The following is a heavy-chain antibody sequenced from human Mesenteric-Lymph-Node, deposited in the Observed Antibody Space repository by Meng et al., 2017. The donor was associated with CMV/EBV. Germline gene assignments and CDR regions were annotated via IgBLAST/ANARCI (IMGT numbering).Heavy chain of an antibody. CDR2: IHHDGSNK. Sequence: GESLKISCAASGFTFSDYAMSWVRQAPGKGLEWVTFIHHDGSNKTYTDSVKGRFTISRDNSKNTLYLHMSSLRAEDTAVYYCAKDPSQYCSSTSCSDYWGQGTLVTVSS. CDR1: GFTFSDYA. J-gene: IGHJ4*02. CDR3: AKDPSQYCSSTSCSDY. V-gene: IGHV3-30*02. D-gene: IGHD2-2*01.